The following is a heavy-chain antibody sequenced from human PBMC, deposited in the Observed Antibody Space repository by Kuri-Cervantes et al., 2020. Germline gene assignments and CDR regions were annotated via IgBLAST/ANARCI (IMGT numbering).Heavy chain of an antibody. D-gene: IGHD2-2*01. Sequence: ESLKISCAVYGVSFNYYYWSWIRQPPGKGLEWIGEINHSGGTDYNPSLKSRVTISVDTSKNQFSLKLSSVTAADTAVYYCAAAMRRPQKNWFDPWGQGTLVTVSS. CDR1: GVSFNYYY. J-gene: IGHJ5*02. CDR2: INHSGGT. V-gene: IGHV4-34*01. CDR3: AAAMRRPQKNWFDP.